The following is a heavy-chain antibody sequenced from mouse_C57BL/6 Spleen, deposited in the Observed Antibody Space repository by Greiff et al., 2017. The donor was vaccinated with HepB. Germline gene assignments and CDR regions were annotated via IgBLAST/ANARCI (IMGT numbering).Heavy chain of an antibody. CDR1: GYTFTSYW. J-gene: IGHJ1*03. Sequence: QVQLQQPGAELVKPGASVKMSCKASGYTFTSYWITWVKQRPGQGLEWIGDIYPGSGSTNYNEKFKSKATLTVDTSSSTAYMQLSSLTSEDSAVYYCARGYYGSSPPPYFDVWGTGTTVTVSS. CDR2: IYPGSGST. CDR3: ARGYYGSSPPPYFDV. V-gene: IGHV1-55*01. D-gene: IGHD1-1*01.